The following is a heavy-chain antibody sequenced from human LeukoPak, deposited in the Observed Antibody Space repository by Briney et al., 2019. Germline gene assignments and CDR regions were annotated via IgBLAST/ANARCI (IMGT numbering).Heavy chain of an antibody. CDR2: IYYSGST. Sequence: SETLSLTCTVSGGSISSYYWSWIRQPPGKGLEWIGYIYYSGSTNYNPSLKSRVTISVDTSKNQFSLKLSSVTAADTAVYYCARAITWGSYFDYWGQGTLVTVHS. V-gene: IGHV4-59*01. CDR3: ARAITWGSYFDY. D-gene: IGHD5-12*01. CDR1: GGSISSYY. J-gene: IGHJ4*02.